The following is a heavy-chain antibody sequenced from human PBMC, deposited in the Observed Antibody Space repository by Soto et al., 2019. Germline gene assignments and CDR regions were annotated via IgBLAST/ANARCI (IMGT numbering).Heavy chain of an antibody. D-gene: IGHD5-12*01. CDR1: GGSISSGGYY. CDR3: ARDPVKSYYYSGYDQGDY. CDR2: IYYSGST. J-gene: IGHJ4*02. V-gene: IGHV4-31*03. Sequence: QVQLQESGPGLVKPSQTLSLTCTVSGGSISSGGYYWSWIRQHPGKGLEWIGYIYYSGSTYYNPSLKSRVTTSVDTSKNQFSLKLSSVTAADTAVYYCARDPVKSYYYSGYDQGDYWGQGTLVTVSS.